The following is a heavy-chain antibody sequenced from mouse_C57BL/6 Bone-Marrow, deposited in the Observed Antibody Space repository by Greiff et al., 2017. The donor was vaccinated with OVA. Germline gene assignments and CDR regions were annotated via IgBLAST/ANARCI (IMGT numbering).Heavy chain of an antibody. V-gene: IGHV14-4*01. J-gene: IGHJ2*01. Sequence: EVKLMESGAELVRPGASVKLSCTASGFNIKDDYMHWVKQRPEQGLEWIGWIDPENGDTEYASQFQGKATITADTSSNTAYLQLSSLTSEDTAVYYCTTYGLFDYWGQGTTLTDSS. CDR1: GFNIKDDY. CDR3: TTYGLFDY. CDR2: IDPENGDT. D-gene: IGHD1-1*02.